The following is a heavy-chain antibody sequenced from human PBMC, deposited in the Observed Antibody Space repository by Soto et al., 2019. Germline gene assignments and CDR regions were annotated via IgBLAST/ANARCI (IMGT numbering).Heavy chain of an antibody. CDR3: GCFGTYSSIGGGTGFDC. CDR2: IWFDGNAK. V-gene: IGHV3-33*01. D-gene: IGHD1-26*01. J-gene: IGHJ4*02. Sequence: QVQLVESGGGVVQPGRSLRLSCAASGFIFSNYGMHWVRQAPGKGLEWVGVIWFDGNAKYYADSVRGRFTLSGDNSKNPLYLQMNSLRAGDTAVNFCGCFGTYSSIGGGTGFDCWGQGTLVTVSS. CDR1: GFIFSNYG.